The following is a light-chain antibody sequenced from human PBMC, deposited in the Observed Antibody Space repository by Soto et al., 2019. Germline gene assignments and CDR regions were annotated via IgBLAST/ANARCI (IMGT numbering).Light chain of an antibody. CDR2: DAS. CDR1: QSVSSSY. CDR3: QQRSNWPIT. Sequence: EIVLTQSQSTLSLSPGERSTLSGFASQSVSSSYLAWYQQKPGQAPRLLIYDASNRATGIPARFSGSGSGTDFTLTISSLEPEDFAVYYCQQRSNWPITFGQGTRLE. V-gene: IGKV3D-20*02. J-gene: IGKJ5*01.